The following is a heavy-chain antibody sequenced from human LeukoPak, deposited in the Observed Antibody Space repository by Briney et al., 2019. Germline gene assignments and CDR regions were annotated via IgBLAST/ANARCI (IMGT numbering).Heavy chain of an antibody. V-gene: IGHV1-69*13. Sequence: SVKVSCKASGGSFRSYAISWVRQAPGQGLEWMGEIIPMFGTTNYAQKFQGRVTVTADESTRTAYMELSSLRSEDTAVYYCARGVVVVAALVQYYYCGMDVWGQGTTVTVSS. CDR3: ARGVVVVAALVQYYYCGMDV. CDR2: IIPMFGTT. CDR1: GGSFRSYA. D-gene: IGHD2-15*01. J-gene: IGHJ6*02.